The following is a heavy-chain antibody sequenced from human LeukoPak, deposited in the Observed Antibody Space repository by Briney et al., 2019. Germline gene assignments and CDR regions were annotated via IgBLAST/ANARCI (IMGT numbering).Heavy chain of an antibody. CDR2: INPSGGET. CDR1: GYTFTSYY. D-gene: IGHD1-26*01. J-gene: IGHJ4*02. Sequence: ASVKVSCKASGYTFTSYYMHWVRQAPGQGFEWKGIINPSGGETTYAQKFQGRVTMTRDMSTSTVYMELSSLRSEDTAVYYCARDISEVGATAVFDYWGQGTLVTVSS. V-gene: IGHV1-46*01. CDR3: ARDISEVGATAVFDY.